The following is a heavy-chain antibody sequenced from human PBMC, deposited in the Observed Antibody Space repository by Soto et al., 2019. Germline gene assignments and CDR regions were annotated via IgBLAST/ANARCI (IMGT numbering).Heavy chain of an antibody. V-gene: IGHV1-46*01. CDR3: ARGGHVVVVTAALDY. J-gene: IGHJ4*02. CDR2: VNPSGGHT. Sequence: QVQLVQSGAEVKKPGASVKVSCKASGDTFTDYYINWVRQAPGQGLEWMGTVNPSGGHTTYAQQCLGRVTMTRDTSCSTLYMELTSLTSDDTAVYYCARGGHVVVVTAALDYWGQGTLVTVSS. CDR1: GDTFTDYY. D-gene: IGHD2-21*02.